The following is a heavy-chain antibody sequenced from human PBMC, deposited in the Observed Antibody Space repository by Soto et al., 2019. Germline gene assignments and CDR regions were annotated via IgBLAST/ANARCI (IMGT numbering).Heavy chain of an antibody. CDR2: IYPVDSDT. CDR3: ARERGGYGVCYSVPCYYYYGMDV. Sequence: PVESLKISCKGSGYSFTSYWIGWVRQMPGKGLEWMGIIYPVDSDTRYSPSFQGQVTTSADKSISTAYLQWSSLKASDTAVYYCARERGGYGVCYSVPCYYYYGMDVWGQGTTVTVSS. D-gene: IGHD2-8*01. V-gene: IGHV5-51*01. J-gene: IGHJ6*02. CDR1: GYSFTSYW.